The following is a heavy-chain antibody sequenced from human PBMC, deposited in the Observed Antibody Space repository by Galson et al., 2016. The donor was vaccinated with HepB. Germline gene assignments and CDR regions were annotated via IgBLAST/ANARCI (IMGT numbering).Heavy chain of an antibody. J-gene: IGHJ4*02. CDR3: AKGAYGSSLYRLDK. CDR1: GFTFSSYG. D-gene: IGHD4-17*01. CDR2: IWYHGNNE. Sequence: SLRLSCAASGFTFSSYGMHWVRQAPGKELEWVAVIWYHGNNEKYGDPVKGRFIISRDNSENTVFLHMNSLRPEDTGVYYCAKGAYGSSLYRLDKWRQGTLVIVSS. V-gene: IGHV3-33*08.